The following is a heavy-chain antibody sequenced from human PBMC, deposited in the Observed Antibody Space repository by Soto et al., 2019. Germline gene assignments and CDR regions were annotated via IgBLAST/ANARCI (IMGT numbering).Heavy chain of an antibody. CDR3: ARDRATYYYDSSEYYFDY. V-gene: IGHV4-31*03. D-gene: IGHD3-22*01. Sequence: QVQLQESGPGLVKPSQTLSLTCTVSGGSISSGGYYWSWIRQHPGKGLEWIGYIYYSGSTYYNPXXKSRVTISVDXXKXQXXLKLSSVTAADTAVYYCARDRATYYYDSSEYYFDYWGQGTLVTVSS. CDR1: GGSISSGGYY. J-gene: IGHJ4*02. CDR2: IYYSGST.